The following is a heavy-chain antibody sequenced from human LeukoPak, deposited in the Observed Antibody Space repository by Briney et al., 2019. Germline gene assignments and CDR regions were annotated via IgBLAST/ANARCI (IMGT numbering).Heavy chain of an antibody. J-gene: IGHJ4*02. CDR1: GYTFTYYY. Sequence: ASVKVSCKASGYTFTYYYIHWVRQAPGQGLEWMGIINPSGGSTTYAQKFQGRVALTRDTSTSTVYMELSSLRSEDTALYYCARSPYTYGSPFYFDRWGQGTLVTVSS. D-gene: IGHD3-10*01. CDR3: ARSPYTYGSPFYFDR. CDR2: INPSGGST. V-gene: IGHV1-46*01.